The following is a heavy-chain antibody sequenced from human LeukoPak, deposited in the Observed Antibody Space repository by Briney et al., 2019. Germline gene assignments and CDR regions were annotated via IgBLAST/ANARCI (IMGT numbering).Heavy chain of an antibody. CDR3: ARVRGWHVGDAFDL. CDR1: GFTFSSYE. D-gene: IGHD6-19*01. V-gene: IGHV3-48*03. CDR2: ISSSGSTI. Sequence: PGGSLRLSCAASGFTFSSYEMNWVRQAPGKGLEWVSYISSSGSTIYYADSVKGRFTISRDNAKNSLYLQMNSLRAEDTAVYYCARVRGWHVGDAFDLWGQGTMVTVSS. J-gene: IGHJ3*01.